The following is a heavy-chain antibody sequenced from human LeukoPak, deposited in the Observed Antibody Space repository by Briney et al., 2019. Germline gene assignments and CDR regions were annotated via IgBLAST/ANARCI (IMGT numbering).Heavy chain of an antibody. Sequence: SVKVSCKASGGTFSSYAISWVRQAPGQGLEWMGGIIPIFGTANYAQEFQGRVTITADESTSTAYMELSSLRSEDTAVYYCAREGRGLNRITIFGVEYLGAFDIWGQGTMVTVSS. CDR2: IIPIFGTA. D-gene: IGHD3-3*01. V-gene: IGHV1-69*13. CDR3: AREGRGLNRITIFGVEYLGAFDI. J-gene: IGHJ3*02. CDR1: GGTFSSYA.